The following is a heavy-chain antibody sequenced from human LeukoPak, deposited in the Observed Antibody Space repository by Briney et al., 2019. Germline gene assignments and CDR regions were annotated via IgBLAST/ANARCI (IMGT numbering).Heavy chain of an antibody. CDR3: ATSPPGYSSGWYDY. Sequence: ASVKVSCKVSGYTLTELSMHWVRQAPGKGLEWMGGFDPEDGEIIYAQKFQGRVTMTEDTSTDTAYMELSSLRSEDTAVYYCATSPPGYSSGWYDYWGQGTLVTVSS. V-gene: IGHV1-24*01. J-gene: IGHJ4*02. CDR2: FDPEDGEI. CDR1: GYTLTELS. D-gene: IGHD6-19*01.